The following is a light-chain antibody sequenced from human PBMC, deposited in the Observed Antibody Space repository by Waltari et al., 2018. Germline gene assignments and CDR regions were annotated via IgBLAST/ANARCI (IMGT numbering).Light chain of an antibody. V-gene: IGLV1-47*01. CDR2: RNN. CDR3: AAWDDSLSGRV. CDR1: RSNIGSNY. Sequence: QSVLTQPPSASGTPGQRVTISCSGTRSNIGSNYLYWYQQLPGTAPKLLIYRNNQRPSGGPGRCSGSKACDDGSLAIRWVRSEDEADYYCAAWDDSLSGRVFGGGTKVTVL. J-gene: IGLJ3*02.